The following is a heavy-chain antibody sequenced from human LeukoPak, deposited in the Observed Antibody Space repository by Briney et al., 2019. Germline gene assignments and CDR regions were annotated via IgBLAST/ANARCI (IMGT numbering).Heavy chain of an antibody. V-gene: IGHV3-66*01. J-gene: IGHJ4*02. D-gene: IGHD6-13*01. Sequence: GGSLRLSCAASEFTVSSNYMNWDRQAPGKGLEWVSVIYSGGSTYYADSVKGRFTISRDNSKNTLYLQMNSLRAEDTAVYYCAGGARRQQPFDYWGQGTLVTVSS. CDR3: AGGARRQQPFDY. CDR1: EFTVSSNY. CDR2: IYSGGST.